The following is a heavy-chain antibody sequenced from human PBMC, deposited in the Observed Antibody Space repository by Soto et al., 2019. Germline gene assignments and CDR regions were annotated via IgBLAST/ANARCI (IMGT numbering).Heavy chain of an antibody. CDR1: GFTFSDYY. CDR2: ISTSGSTI. J-gene: IGHJ4*02. D-gene: IGHD2-15*01. CDR3: ARDVRKGRDGPFDY. Sequence: QVQLVESGGDLVKPGGSLRLSCAASGFTFSDYYRSWIRHAPGKGLEWVSYISTSGSTIYYADSVKGRFIISRDNAKNSLNLQMNSLRDEDTAVYYCARDVRKGRDGPFDYWGQGTLVTVSS. V-gene: IGHV3-11*01.